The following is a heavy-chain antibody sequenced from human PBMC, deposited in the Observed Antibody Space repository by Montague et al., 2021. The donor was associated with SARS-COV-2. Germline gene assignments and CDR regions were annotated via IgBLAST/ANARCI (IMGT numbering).Heavy chain of an antibody. CDR2: IYYSGRT. D-gene: IGHD3-22*01. V-gene: IGHV4-59*01. CDR1: GGSISRSY. CDR3: ARGGGSGYRYYFDY. Sequence: SETLSLTCTVSGGSISRSYWSWIRQPPGKGLEWIGYIYYSGRTNYNPSLKSRVTISVDTSKNQFSLKLSSVTAADTAVYYCARGGGSGYRYYFDYWGQGSLVTVSS. J-gene: IGHJ4*02.